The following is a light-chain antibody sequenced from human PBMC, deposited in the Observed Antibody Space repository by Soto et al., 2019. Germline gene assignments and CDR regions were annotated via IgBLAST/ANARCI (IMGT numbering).Light chain of an antibody. CDR2: DVN. CDR3: SSYTSSHTYV. CDR1: SSDVGGSNF. V-gene: IGLV2-14*01. J-gene: IGLJ1*01. Sequence: QSALTQPASVSGSAGQSITYSCTRTSSDVGGSNFVSWYQQHPGKAPKLMIYDVNNRPSGVSNRFSGSKSGNTASLTISGLQAEDEAYYYCSSYTSSHTYVFGTGTKLTVL.